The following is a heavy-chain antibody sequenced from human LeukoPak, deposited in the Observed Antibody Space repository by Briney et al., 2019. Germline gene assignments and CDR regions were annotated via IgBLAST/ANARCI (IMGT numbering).Heavy chain of an antibody. CDR1: GGSISSGDYY. CDR2: IYYSGST. D-gene: IGHD4-17*01. V-gene: IGHV4-30-4*01. J-gene: IGHJ4*02. Sequence: PSETLSLTCTVSGGSISSGDYYWSWIRQPPGKGLEWIGYIYYSGSTYYNPSLKSRVTISVDKSKNQFSLKLSSVTAADTAVYYCARERRATGPYGDYNSFLDYWGQGTLVTVSS. CDR3: ARERRATGPYGDYNSFLDY.